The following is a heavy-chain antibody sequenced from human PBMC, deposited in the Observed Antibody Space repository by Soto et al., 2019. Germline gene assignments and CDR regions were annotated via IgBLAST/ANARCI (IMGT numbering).Heavy chain of an antibody. D-gene: IGHD3-22*01. CDR1: GGTFSSYA. CDR2: IIPIFGTA. J-gene: IGHJ3*02. CDR3: AREGDYYDSSGYYLDAFDI. Sequence: SVKVSCKASGGTFSSYAISWVRQAPGQGLEWMGGIIPIFGTANYAQKFQGRVTITADESTSTAYMELSSLRSEDTAVYYCAREGDYYDSSGYYLDAFDIWGQGTMVT. V-gene: IGHV1-69*13.